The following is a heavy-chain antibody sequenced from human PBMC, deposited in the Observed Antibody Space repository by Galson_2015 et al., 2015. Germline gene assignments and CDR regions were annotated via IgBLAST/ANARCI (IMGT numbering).Heavy chain of an antibody. CDR3: ARGASIAAAVGSALDI. Sequence: SLRLSCAASGFTVSDTYMSWVRQAPGKGLEWVSIIYIGGSTFHADSVKGRFSISRDESKNTLFLQMNRPRAEDTAVYYCARGASIAAAVGSALDIWGQGTVVTVSS. D-gene: IGHD6-13*01. V-gene: IGHV3-53*01. CDR2: IYIGGST. J-gene: IGHJ3*02. CDR1: GFTVSDTY.